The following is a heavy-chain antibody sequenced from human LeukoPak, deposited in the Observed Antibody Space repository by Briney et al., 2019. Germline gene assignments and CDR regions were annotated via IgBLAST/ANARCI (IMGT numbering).Heavy chain of an antibody. D-gene: IGHD6-13*01. V-gene: IGHV3-13*01. CDR2: IDTAGNA. Sequence: GGSLRLSCSASEFTFSSYDMHWVRQATGKGLEWVSTIDTAGNAWYPDSVKGRFIISRENAKNSLNLQMNSLSVGDTAVYYCARAKMPGIQTAGRVNYFDSWGQGTLVTVSA. CDR1: EFTFSSYD. J-gene: IGHJ4*02. CDR3: ARAKMPGIQTAGRVNYFDS.